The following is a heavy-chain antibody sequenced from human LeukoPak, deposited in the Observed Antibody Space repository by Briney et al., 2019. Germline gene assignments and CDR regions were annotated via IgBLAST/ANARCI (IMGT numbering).Heavy chain of an antibody. CDR2: ISSSGSTI. CDR3: TRSVLTAITADWYFDL. D-gene: IGHD2-21*02. CDR1: GFTFSSYE. V-gene: IGHV3-48*03. J-gene: IGHJ2*01. Sequence: GGSLRLSCAASGFTFSSYEMNWVRQAPGKGLEWVSYISSSGSTIYYADSVKGRFTISRDNAKNSLYLQMNSLRAEDTAVYYCTRSVLTAITADWYFDLWGRGTLVTVSS.